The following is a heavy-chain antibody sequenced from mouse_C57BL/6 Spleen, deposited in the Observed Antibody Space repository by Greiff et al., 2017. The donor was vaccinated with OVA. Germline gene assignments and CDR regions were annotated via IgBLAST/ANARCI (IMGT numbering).Heavy chain of an antibody. J-gene: IGHJ2*01. CDR2: IDPSDSYT. CDR3: AREDDGYPVFDY. CDR1: GYTFTSYW. V-gene: IGHV1-59*01. D-gene: IGHD2-3*01. Sequence: VQLQQPGAELVRPGTSVKLSCKASGYTFTSYWMHWVKQRPGQGLEWIGVIDPSDSYTNYNQKFKGKATLTVDTSSSTAYMQLSSLTSEDSAVYYCAREDDGYPVFDYWGQGTTLTVSS.